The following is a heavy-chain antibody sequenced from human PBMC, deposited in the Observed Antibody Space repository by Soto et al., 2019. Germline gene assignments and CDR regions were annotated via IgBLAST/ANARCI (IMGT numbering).Heavy chain of an antibody. CDR1: GGTFSSYA. Sequence: ASVKLSCRASGGTFSSYAISWVRQAPGQGLEWMGGIIPIFGTANYAQKFQGRVTITADESTSTAYMELSSLRSEDTAVYYCARDREYCSGGSCYPFYAFDIWGQGTMVTVSS. CDR3: ARDREYCSGGSCYPFYAFDI. J-gene: IGHJ3*02. D-gene: IGHD2-15*01. CDR2: IIPIFGTA. V-gene: IGHV1-69*13.